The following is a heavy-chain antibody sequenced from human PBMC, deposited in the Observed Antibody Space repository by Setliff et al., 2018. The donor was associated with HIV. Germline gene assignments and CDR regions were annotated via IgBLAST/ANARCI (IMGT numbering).Heavy chain of an antibody. J-gene: IGHJ6*03. CDR1: GFTFDDYA. CDR3: AKAGVEWLFHTGYYYYMDV. CDR2: ISWNSGSI. Sequence: GGSLRLSCAASGFTFDDYAMNWVRQAPGKGLEWVSGISWNSGSIGYADSVKGRFTISRDNGRNSLYLQMNSLRAEDTAVYYCAKAGVEWLFHTGYYYYMDVWGKGTTVTVSS. D-gene: IGHD3-3*01. V-gene: IGHV3-9*01.